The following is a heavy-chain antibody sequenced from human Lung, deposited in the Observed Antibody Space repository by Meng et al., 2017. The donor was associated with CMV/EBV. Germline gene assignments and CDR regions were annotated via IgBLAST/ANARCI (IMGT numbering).Heavy chain of an antibody. CDR3: ARAIVKNGKRQFDY. V-gene: IGHV1-2*04. Sequence: QVQLAQSGAEVKEPGASVKLSCKTSGYTFIDYHIHWVRQAPGQGLEWMGWISPYNGDTIYARDFQGWVTMTRDTSNRTLYMEVSRLRFDDTAVYYCARAIVKNGKRQFDYWGQRTLVTVSS. D-gene: IGHD1-1*01. CDR2: ISPYNGDT. CDR1: GYTFIDYH. J-gene: IGHJ4*02.